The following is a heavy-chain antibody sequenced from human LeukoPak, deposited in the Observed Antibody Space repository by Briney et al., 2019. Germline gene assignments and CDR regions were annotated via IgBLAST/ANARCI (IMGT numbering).Heavy chain of an antibody. CDR2: INPNSGGT. J-gene: IGHJ4*02. CDR1: GYTFTGYY. Sequence: ASVEVSCKASGYTFTGYYMHWVRQAPGQGLEWMGWINPNSGGTNYAQKFQGRVTMSRDTSISTAYMKLSRLRSDDTAVYYCARSAIFGVVIDYWGQGTLVTVSS. V-gene: IGHV1-2*02. D-gene: IGHD3-3*01. CDR3: ARSAIFGVVIDY.